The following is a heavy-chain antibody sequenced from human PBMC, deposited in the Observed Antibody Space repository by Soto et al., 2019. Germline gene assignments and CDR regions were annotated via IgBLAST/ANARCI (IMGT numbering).Heavy chain of an antibody. Sequence: PGGSLRLSCAASGFTFSSYAMSWVRQAPGKGLEWVSAISGSGGSTYYADSVKGRFTISRDNSKNTLYLQMNSLRAEDTAVYYCANTAPAATTYYYYMDVWGKGTTVTVSS. D-gene: IGHD2-2*01. J-gene: IGHJ6*03. CDR1: GFTFSSYA. CDR3: ANTAPAATTYYYYMDV. CDR2: ISGSGGST. V-gene: IGHV3-23*01.